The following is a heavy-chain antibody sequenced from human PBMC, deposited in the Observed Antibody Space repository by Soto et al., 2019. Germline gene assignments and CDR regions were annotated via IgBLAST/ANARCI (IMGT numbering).Heavy chain of an antibody. CDR3: ARGGQQWLGWWFDP. CDR1: GGSISSYY. CDR2: IYDSGST. Sequence: SETLSLTCTVSGGSISSYYWSWIRQPPGKGLEWIGYIYDSGSTNYTPSLTSRVTISVDTSKNQFSLKLSSVTAADTAVYYCARGGQQWLGWWFDPWGQGTLVTVSS. V-gene: IGHV4-59*01. J-gene: IGHJ5*02. D-gene: IGHD6-19*01.